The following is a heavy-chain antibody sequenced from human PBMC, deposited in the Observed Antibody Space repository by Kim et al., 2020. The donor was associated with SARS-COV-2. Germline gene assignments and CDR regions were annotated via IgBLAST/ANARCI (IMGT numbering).Heavy chain of an antibody. Sequence: HPSPRSRVTISVDTSKYQFSLKRSSVTAADTAVYYCARDGTPRGMDVWGQGTTVTVSS. J-gene: IGHJ6*02. CDR3: ARDGTPRGMDV. V-gene: IGHV4-31*02.